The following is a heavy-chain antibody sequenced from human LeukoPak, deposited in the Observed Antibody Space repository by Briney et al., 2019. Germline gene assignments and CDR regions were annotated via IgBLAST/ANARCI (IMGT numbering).Heavy chain of an antibody. D-gene: IGHD3-16*01. CDR1: GYTFTGYY. CDR2: INPNSGGT. J-gene: IGHJ6*02. Sequence: ASVKVSCKASGYTFTGYYMHWVRQAPGQGLEWMGWINPNSGGTNYAQKFQGRVTMARDTSISTAYMELSRLRSDDTAVYYCARGSAVGDDFYYYGMDVWGQGTTVTVSS. V-gene: IGHV1-2*02. CDR3: ARGSAVGDDFYYYGMDV.